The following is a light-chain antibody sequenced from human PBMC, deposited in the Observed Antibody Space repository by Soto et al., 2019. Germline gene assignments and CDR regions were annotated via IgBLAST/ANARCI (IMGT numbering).Light chain of an antibody. CDR2: DSS. J-gene: IGKJ1*01. V-gene: IGKV3-11*01. Sequence: EIVLTQSPATLSLSPGEKATLSCRASQGVSSYLAWFQKKPGQAPRLLIYDSSNRAAAIQARFSGSGSGTDFTLTISSLEPEDFAVYYCQQRSNWPRTFGQGTKVEIK. CDR3: QQRSNWPRT. CDR1: QGVSSY.